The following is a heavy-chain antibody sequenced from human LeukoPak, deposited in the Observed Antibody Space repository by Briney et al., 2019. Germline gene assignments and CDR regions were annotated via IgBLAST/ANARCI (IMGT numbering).Heavy chain of an antibody. D-gene: IGHD3-3*01. V-gene: IGHV4-61*02. Sequence: SETLSLTCTVSGGSISSGSYYWSWIRQPAGKGLEWIGRIYTSGSTNYNPSLKSRVTISVDTSKNQFSLKLSSVTAADTAVYYCARGMQFLEWLFIGNWFDPWGQGTLVTVSS. CDR3: ARGMQFLEWLFIGNWFDP. CDR2: IYTSGST. CDR1: GGSISSGSYY. J-gene: IGHJ5*02.